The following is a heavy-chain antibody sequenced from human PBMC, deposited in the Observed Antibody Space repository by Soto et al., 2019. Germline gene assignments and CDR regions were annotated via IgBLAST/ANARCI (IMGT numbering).Heavy chain of an antibody. D-gene: IGHD3-3*01. CDR3: ARDQGFWSGTRLNWFDP. CDR1: GYTFTSYY. V-gene: IGHV1-46*03. CDR2: INPSGGST. J-gene: IGHJ5*02. Sequence: GASVKVSCKASGYTFTSYYMHWVRQAPGQGLEWMGIINPSGGSTSYAQKFQGRVTMTRDTSTSTVYMELSSLRSEDTAVYYCARDQGFWSGTRLNWFDPWGQGTLVTVSS.